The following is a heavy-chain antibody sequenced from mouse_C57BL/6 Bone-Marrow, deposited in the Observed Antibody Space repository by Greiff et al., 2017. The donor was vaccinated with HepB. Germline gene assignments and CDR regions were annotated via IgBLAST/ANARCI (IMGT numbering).Heavy chain of an antibody. J-gene: IGHJ3*01. D-gene: IGHD2-1*01. V-gene: IGHV2-2*01. CDR3: ARNYGNYSFAY. CDR1: GFSLTSYG. Sequence: VKLVESGPGLVQPSQSLSITCTVSGFSLTSYGVHWVRQSPGKGLEWLGVIWSGGSTDYNAAFISRLCISKDNSKSQVFFKMNSLQAYDTAIYYCARNYGNYSFAYWGQGTLVTVSA. CDR2: IWSGGST.